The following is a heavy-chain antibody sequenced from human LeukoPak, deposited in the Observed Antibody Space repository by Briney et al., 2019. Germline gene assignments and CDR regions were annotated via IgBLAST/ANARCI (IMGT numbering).Heavy chain of an antibody. J-gene: IGHJ4*02. D-gene: IGHD6-19*01. CDR2: ISSSSSYI. CDR3: AREKAVAGLFDY. Sequence: KAGGSLRLSCAASGFTFSSYSMNWVRQAPGKGLEWVSSISSSSSYIYYADSVKGRFTISRDNAKNSLYLQMNSLRAEDTAVYYCAREKAVAGLFDYWGQGTLVTVSS. V-gene: IGHV3-21*01. CDR1: GFTFSSYS.